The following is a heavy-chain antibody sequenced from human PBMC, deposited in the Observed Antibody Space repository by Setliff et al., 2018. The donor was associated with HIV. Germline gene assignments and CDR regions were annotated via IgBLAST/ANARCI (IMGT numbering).Heavy chain of an antibody. J-gene: IGHJ6*02. Sequence: GGSLRLSCAASGFTFSSYAMNWVRQAPGKGLEWVSAISGSGRSTYYADSVKGRFTVSRDNSKNTLYLQMNSPRAEDTAVYYCAKDRGPEGAPYSYYGMDVWGQGTTVTVSS. V-gene: IGHV3-23*01. CDR2: ISGSGRST. CDR3: AKDRGPEGAPYSYYGMDV. CDR1: GFTFSSYA.